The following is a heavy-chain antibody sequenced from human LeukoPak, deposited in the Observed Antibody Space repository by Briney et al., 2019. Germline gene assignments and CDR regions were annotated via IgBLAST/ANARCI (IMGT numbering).Heavy chain of an antibody. Sequence: SVKVSCKASGGTFSSYAISWVRQAPGQGLEWMGGIIPIFGTANYAQKFQGRATITTDESTSTAYMELSSLRSEDTAVYYCARVLLGSNDAFDIWGQGTMVTVSS. CDR1: GGTFSSYA. J-gene: IGHJ3*02. V-gene: IGHV1-69*05. CDR2: IIPIFGTA. CDR3: ARVLLGSNDAFDI. D-gene: IGHD2-15*01.